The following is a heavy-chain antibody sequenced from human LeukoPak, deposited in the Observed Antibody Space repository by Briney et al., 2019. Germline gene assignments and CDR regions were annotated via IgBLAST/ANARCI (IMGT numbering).Heavy chain of an antibody. CDR1: GFTFSSYA. D-gene: IGHD3-22*01. Sequence: GGSLRLSCAASGFTFSSYAMSWVRQAPGKGLEWVSAISGSGGSTYYADSVKGRFTISRDNSKNTLYLRMNSLRAEDTAVYYCAKAPYYYDSSGFRRAFYFDYWGQGTLVTVSS. J-gene: IGHJ4*02. V-gene: IGHV3-23*01. CDR2: ISGSGGST. CDR3: AKAPYYYDSSGFRRAFYFDY.